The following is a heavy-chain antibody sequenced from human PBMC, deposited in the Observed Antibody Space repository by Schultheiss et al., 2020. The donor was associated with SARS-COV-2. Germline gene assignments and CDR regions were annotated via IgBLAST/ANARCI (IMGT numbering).Heavy chain of an antibody. CDR3: ARGYYDFWSGFDY. D-gene: IGHD3-3*01. CDR1: GFTVSSNY. V-gene: IGHV3-30*03. J-gene: IGHJ4*02. CDR2: ISYDGSNK. Sequence: GGSLRLSCAASGFTVSSNYMSWVRQAPGKGLEWVAVISYDGSNKYYADSVKGRFTISRDNSKNTLYLQMNSLRAEDTAVYYCARGYYDFWSGFDYWGQGTLVTVSS.